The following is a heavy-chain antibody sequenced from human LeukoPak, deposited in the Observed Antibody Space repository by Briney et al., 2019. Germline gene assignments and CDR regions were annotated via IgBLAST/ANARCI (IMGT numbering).Heavy chain of an antibody. J-gene: IGHJ3*02. CDR3: ARGRSITILRGVAISDGFDI. Sequence: GGSLRLSCSASGFTFSNYAMHWVRQAPGKGLEYISAISGGSTYYADSVKGRFTISRDNSKNTLYLQMSSLRAEDTAVYYCARGRSITILRGVAISDGFDIWGQGTKVTVS. CDR2: ISGGST. D-gene: IGHD3-10*01. V-gene: IGHV3-64D*06. CDR1: GFTFSNYA.